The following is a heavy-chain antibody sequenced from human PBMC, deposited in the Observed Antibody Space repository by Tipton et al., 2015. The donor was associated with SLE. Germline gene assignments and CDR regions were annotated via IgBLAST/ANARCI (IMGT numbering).Heavy chain of an antibody. CDR3: ARGGLFYDAFDI. CDR2: IGTAGDT. CDR1: GFTFSSYD. V-gene: IGHV3-13*01. D-gene: IGHD3-22*01. J-gene: IGHJ3*02. Sequence: SLRLSCAASGFTFSSYDMHWVRQATGKGLEWVSAIGTAGDTYYPGSVKGRFTISRDNAKNTLYLQMNSLRAEDTAVYYCARGGLFYDAFDIWGQGTMVTVSS.